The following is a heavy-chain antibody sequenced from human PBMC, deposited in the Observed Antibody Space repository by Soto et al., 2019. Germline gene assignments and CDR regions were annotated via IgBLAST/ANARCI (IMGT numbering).Heavy chain of an antibody. J-gene: IGHJ4*02. D-gene: IGHD6-13*01. V-gene: IGHV4-59*08. Sequence: SETLSLTCTVSGGSIRSYYWSWIRQPPGKGLEWIGNIYYSGSTNYNPSLKSRVTISVDTSKNQFSLKLSSVTAADTAVYYCARRQSSSWYGLWGQGTLVTVSS. CDR1: GGSIRSYY. CDR2: IYYSGST. CDR3: ARRQSSSWYGL.